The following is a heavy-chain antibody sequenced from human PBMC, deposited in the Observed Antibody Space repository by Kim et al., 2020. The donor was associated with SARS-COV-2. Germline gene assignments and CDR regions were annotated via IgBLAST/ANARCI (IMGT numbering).Heavy chain of an antibody. V-gene: IGHV4-31*03. CDR2: IYYSGST. D-gene: IGHD6-6*01. J-gene: IGHJ6*02. Sequence: SETLSLTCTVSGGSIRSGGYYWSWIRQHPGKGLEWIGYIYYSGSTYYNPSLKSRVTISVDTSKNQFSLKLSSVTAADTAVYYCARARYSTSSDHYYYGMDVWGQGTTVTVSS. CDR1: GGSIRSGGYY. CDR3: ARARYSTSSDHYYYGMDV.